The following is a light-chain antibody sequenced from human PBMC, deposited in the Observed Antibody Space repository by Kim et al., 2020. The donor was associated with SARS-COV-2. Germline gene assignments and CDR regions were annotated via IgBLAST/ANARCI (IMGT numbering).Light chain of an antibody. CDR3: QKYNSAPST. V-gene: IGKV1-27*01. Sequence: DIQMTQSPSSLSASVGDRVTITCRASQGISNYLAWYQQKPGKVPKLLIFAASALHSGVPSRFSGSGSGTEFTLTISNLQPEDVATYYCQKYNSAPSTFGQGTKVDIK. CDR2: AAS. CDR1: QGISNY. J-gene: IGKJ1*01.